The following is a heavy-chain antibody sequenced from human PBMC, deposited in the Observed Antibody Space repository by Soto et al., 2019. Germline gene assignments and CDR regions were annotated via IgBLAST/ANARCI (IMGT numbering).Heavy chain of an antibody. D-gene: IGHD3-22*01. CDR2: IIPIFGTA. CDR3: ARDRFDYYDSRGYGIFDY. CDR1: GDTFSSYA. V-gene: IGHV1-69*06. Sequence: SVQVSCKASGDTFSSYANNWVREAPGQGLEWMGGIIPIFGTANYAQKFQGRVTITADKSTSTAYMELSSLRPEDTAVYYCARDRFDYYDSRGYGIFDYWGQGTLVTVAS. J-gene: IGHJ4*02.